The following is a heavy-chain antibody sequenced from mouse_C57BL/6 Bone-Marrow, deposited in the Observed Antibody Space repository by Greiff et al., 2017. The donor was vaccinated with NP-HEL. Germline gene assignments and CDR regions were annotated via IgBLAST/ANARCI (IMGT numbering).Heavy chain of an antibody. CDR2: IDPANGNT. CDR3: ARFFWLLGYFDV. Sequence: EVKVVESVAELVRPGASVKLSCTASGFNIKNTYMHWVKQRPEQGLEWIGRIDPANGNTKYAPKFQGKATITADTSSNTAYLQLSSLTSEDTAIYYCARFFWLLGYFDVWGTGTTVTVSS. V-gene: IGHV14-3*01. D-gene: IGHD2-3*01. CDR1: GFNIKNTY. J-gene: IGHJ1*03.